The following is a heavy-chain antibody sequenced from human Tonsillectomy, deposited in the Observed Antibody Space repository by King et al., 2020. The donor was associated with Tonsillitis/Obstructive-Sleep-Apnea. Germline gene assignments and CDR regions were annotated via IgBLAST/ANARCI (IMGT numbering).Heavy chain of an antibody. CDR3: AGGYCSSISCPEYFHH. D-gene: IGHD2-2*01. CDR2: ISYDGSDN. J-gene: IGHJ1*01. CDR1: GFTFRSYA. V-gene: IGHV3-30*04. Sequence: VQLVESGGGVVQPGRSLRLSCAASGFTFRSYAMHWVRQAPGKGLEWVAVISYDGSDNHYADSVKGRFTISRDNSNNPLYLQMNSLRAEDTAVYYCAGGYCSSISCPEYFHHWGQGTLVTVSS.